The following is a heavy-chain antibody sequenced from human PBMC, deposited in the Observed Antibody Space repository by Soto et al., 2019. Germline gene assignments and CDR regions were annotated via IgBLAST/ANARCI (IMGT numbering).Heavy chain of an antibody. CDR1: GYTFTDFF. CDR2: INPNSGDT. J-gene: IGHJ6*02. D-gene: IGHD2-8*01. Sequence: ASVKVSCKASGYTFTDFFIHWVRQAPGQGLEWIGWINPNSGDTNSAQRFQGRVTMTRDTSISTAYMDLSRLRSADTAMYYCASVMGSTAYYYYGLDVWGQGTTVTVSS. V-gene: IGHV1-2*02. CDR3: ASVMGSTAYYYYGLDV.